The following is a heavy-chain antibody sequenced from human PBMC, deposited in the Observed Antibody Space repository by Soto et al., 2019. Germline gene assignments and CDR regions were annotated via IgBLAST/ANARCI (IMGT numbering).Heavy chain of an antibody. CDR2: IYYSGST. CDR1: GGSISSYY. CDR3: ARGRYGSGSYYPDY. J-gene: IGHJ4*02. D-gene: IGHD3-10*01. Sequence: TSETLSLTCTVSGGSISSYYWSWIRQTPGKGLEWIGYIYYSGSTNYNPSLKSRVTISVDTSKNQFSLKLSSVTAADTAVYYCARGRYGSGSYYPDYWGQGTLVTVSS. V-gene: IGHV4-59*01.